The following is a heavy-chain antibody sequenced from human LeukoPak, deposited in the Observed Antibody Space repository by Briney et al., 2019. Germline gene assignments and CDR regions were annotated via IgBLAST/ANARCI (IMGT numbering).Heavy chain of an antibody. Sequence: KSSETLSLTCTVSGGSISSGGYYWSWIRQHPGKGLEWIGYIYYSGSTYYNPSLKSRVTISVDTSKNQFSLKLSSVTAADTAVYYWARDPLGGDAFDIWGQGTMVTVSS. V-gene: IGHV4-31*03. CDR1: GGSISSGGYY. CDR3: ARDPLGGDAFDI. D-gene: IGHD3-16*01. CDR2: IYYSGST. J-gene: IGHJ3*02.